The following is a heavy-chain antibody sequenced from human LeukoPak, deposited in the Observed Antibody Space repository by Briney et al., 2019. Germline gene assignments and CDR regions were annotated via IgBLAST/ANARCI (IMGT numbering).Heavy chain of an antibody. V-gene: IGHV4-59*01. D-gene: IGHD3-10*01. CDR3: ARYASGSYYWFDP. J-gene: IGHJ5*02. CDR1: GGSISSYY. Sequence: PSETLSLTCTVSGGSISSYYWSWIRQSPGKGLEWIGFIYYTGSTNYNPSLKSRVSISVDTSKNQFSLNLSSVTAADTAVYYCARYASGSYYWFDPWGQGTLVTVSS. CDR2: IYYTGST.